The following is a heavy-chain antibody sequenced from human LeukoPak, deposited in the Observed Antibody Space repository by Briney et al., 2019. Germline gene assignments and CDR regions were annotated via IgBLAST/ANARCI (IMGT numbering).Heavy chain of an antibody. J-gene: IGHJ6*02. D-gene: IGHD6-6*01. CDR1: GFTFSGSA. CDR3: TRVYSSSPRYYYGMDV. CDR2: IRSKANSYAT. V-gene: IGHV3-73*01. Sequence: GGSLRLSCAASGFTFSGSAMHWVRQASGKGLEWVGRIRSKANSYATAYAASVKGRFTISRDDSKNTAYLQMNSLKTEDTAVYYCTRVYSSSPRYYYGMDVWGQGTTVTVSS.